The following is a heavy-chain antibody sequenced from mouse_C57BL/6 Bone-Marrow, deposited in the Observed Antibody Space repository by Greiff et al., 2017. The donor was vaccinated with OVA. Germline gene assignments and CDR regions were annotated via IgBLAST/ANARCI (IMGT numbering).Heavy chain of an antibody. J-gene: IGHJ4*01. D-gene: IGHD2-4*01. CDR1: GFTFNTYA. Sequence: EVMLVESGGGLVQPKGSLKLSCAASGFTFNTYAMHWVRQAPGKGVEWVARIRSKSSNYATYYADSVKDRFTISRDDSQSMLYLQMNNLKTEDTAMYYCVREDFYDYDGLDHYYAMDYWGQGTSVTVSS. V-gene: IGHV10-3*01. CDR2: IRSKSSNYAT. CDR3: VREDFYDYDGLDHYYAMDY.